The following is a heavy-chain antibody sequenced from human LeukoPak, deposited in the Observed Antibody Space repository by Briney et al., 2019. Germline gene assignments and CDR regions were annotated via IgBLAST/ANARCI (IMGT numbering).Heavy chain of an antibody. CDR3: AKERPQYYHDSSGYYPDAFDI. CDR1: GFTFSSYG. Sequence: GGTLRLSCAASGFTFSSYGMSWVRQAPGNGLEWVSSISDSGGSTYYADSVKGRFTISRDNSKNTLYLQMNSPRAEDTAVYYCAKERPQYYHDSSGYYPDAFDIWGQGTMVTVSS. J-gene: IGHJ3*02. CDR2: ISDSGGST. D-gene: IGHD3-22*01. V-gene: IGHV3-23*01.